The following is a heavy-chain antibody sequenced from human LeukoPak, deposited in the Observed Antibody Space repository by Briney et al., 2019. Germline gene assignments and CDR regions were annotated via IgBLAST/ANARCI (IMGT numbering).Heavy chain of an antibody. D-gene: IGHD2-8*02. V-gene: IGHV6-1*01. CDR3: ASEVVLVLDKPHYYYMDG. Sequence: SQTLPLTFPSSGDSVSNNSPPWNWIRQSPSRALEWLGSTYYRSKWYNDHAVSVQSRLTINPDSSKNQSSLHLNLVTPEDTAVYYCASEVVLVLDKPHYYYMDGWGKATTVTVSS. J-gene: IGHJ6*03. CDR1: GDSVSNNSPP. CDR2: TYYRSKWYN.